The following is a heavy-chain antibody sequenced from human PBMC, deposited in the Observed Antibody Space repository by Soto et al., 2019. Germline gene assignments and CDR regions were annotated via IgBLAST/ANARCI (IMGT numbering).Heavy chain of an antibody. V-gene: IGHV1-69*14. CDR1: GDIFSGYS. Sequence: QVQLVQSGAEVKKPGSSVKVSCKTSGDIFSGYSISWVRQAPGQGLEWMGGIIPIFGTTNYAQRFHGRVTITADKSTSTVYMELYSLNSEDTAVYYCARDLGSGYDPGDSWGQGTLVTVSS. D-gene: IGHD5-12*01. J-gene: IGHJ4*02. CDR3: ARDLGSGYDPGDS. CDR2: IIPIFGTT.